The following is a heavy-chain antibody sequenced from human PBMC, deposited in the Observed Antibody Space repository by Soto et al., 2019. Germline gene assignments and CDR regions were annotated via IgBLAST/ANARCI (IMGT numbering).Heavy chain of an antibody. CDR1: GGSISSSSYY. D-gene: IGHD2-15*01. J-gene: IGHJ6*02. Sequence: SETLSLTCVVSGGSISSSSYYWGWIRQPPGKGLEWIGSIYYSGSTYYNPSLKSRVTISVDTSKNQFSLKLSSVTAADTAVYYCARVVRGGYYRYYYYGMDVWGQGTTVTVSS. CDR2: IYYSGST. CDR3: ARVVRGGYYRYYYYGMDV. V-gene: IGHV4-39*01.